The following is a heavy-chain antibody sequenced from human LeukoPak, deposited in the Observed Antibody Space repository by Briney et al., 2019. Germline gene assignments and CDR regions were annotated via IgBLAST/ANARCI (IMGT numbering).Heavy chain of an antibody. V-gene: IGHV1-69*01. CDR1: GGTFSSYA. D-gene: IGHD3-10*01. Sequence: ASVKVSCKAPGGTFSSYAISWVRQAPGQGLEWMGGIIPIFGTANYAQKFQGRVTITADESTSTAYMELSSLRSEDTAVYYCARDVRFGANWFDPWGQGTLVTVSS. CDR2: IIPIFGTA. CDR3: ARDVRFGANWFDP. J-gene: IGHJ5*02.